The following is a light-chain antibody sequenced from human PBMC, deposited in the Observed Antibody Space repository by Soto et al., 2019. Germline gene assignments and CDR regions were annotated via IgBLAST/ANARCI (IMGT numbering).Light chain of an antibody. V-gene: IGLV1-36*01. J-gene: IGLJ3*02. CDR1: SSNIGNNA. CDR2: YDD. CDR3: AAWDDSLKGWL. Sequence: QSVLTQPPSVSEAPRQRVTISCSGSSSNIGNNAVNWYQQLPGKAPKLLIYYDDLLPSGVSDRFSGSKSGTSASLAISGLQSEDEADYYCAAWDDSLKGWLFGGGTKPPVL.